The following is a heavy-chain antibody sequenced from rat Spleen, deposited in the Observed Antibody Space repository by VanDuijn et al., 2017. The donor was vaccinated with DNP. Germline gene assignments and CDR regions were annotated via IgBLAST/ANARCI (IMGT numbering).Heavy chain of an antibody. CDR3: ARWITKAHLDY. J-gene: IGHJ2*01. D-gene: IGHD1-12*01. V-gene: IGHV7-7*01. CDR1: GFTFNKYW. CDR2: IRDPANGYTT. Sequence: EVQLVESGGDLVQPGRSLKLSCVASGFTFNKYWMAWIRQPAGKAPEWLGFIRDPANGYTTHYNPSVKGRFTISRDDTQNMLYLQMNTLTAEDTATYYCARWITKAHLDYWGQGVMVTVSS.